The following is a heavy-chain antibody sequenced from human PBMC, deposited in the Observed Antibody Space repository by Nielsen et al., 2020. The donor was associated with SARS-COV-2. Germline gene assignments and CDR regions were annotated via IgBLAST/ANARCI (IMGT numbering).Heavy chain of an antibody. Sequence: SVKVSCKASGGTFSSYTISWVRRAPGQGLEWMGRIIPILGIANYAQKFQGRVTITADKSTSTAYMELSSLRSEDTAVYYCARGAYYDLPMDVWGQGTTVTVSS. CDR1: GGTFSSYT. D-gene: IGHD3-3*01. CDR3: ARGAYYDLPMDV. CDR2: IIPILGIA. V-gene: IGHV1-69*02. J-gene: IGHJ6*02.